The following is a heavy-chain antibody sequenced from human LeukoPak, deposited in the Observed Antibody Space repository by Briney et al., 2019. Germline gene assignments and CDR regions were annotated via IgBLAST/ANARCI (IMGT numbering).Heavy chain of an antibody. CDR3: AKDSASYEVDY. J-gene: IGHJ4*02. CDR2: ISSSGTTL. CDR1: GFTFSDYY. V-gene: IGHV3-11*01. Sequence: PGGSLRLSCAASGFTFSDYYMSWIRQAPGKGLEWVSYISSSGTTLYYADYVKGRFTISRDNSKNTLYLQMNSLRAKDTAVYYCAKDSASYEVDYWGQGTLVTVSS. D-gene: IGHD4/OR15-4a*01.